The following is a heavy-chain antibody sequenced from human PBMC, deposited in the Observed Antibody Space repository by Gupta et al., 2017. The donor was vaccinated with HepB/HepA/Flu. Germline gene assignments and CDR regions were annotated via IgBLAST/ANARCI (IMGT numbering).Heavy chain of an antibody. D-gene: IGHD2-8*01. V-gene: IGHV3-20*04. J-gene: IGHJ4*02. CDR1: GSTFDDYG. Sequence: EVQLVESGGRVVRPGGSLRLPCAASGSTFDDYGMSWVRQVPGKGLEWVSDINWNGVSAIYADSVRGRFTISRDNAKNSLFLQMSNVRAEDTALYYCARETANNGYYIDYWGQGTLVTVSS. CDR3: ARETANNGYYIDY. CDR2: INWNGVSA.